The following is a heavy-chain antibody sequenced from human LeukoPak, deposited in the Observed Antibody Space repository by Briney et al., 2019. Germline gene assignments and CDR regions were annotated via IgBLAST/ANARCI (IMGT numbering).Heavy chain of an antibody. CDR2: ISGYNGDT. CDR3: ARGVYYDNSGCSDF. V-gene: IGHV1-18*01. J-gene: IGHJ4*02. CDR1: GYTFTSFA. Sequence: ASVKVSCKASGYTFTSFAISWVRQAPGQGLEWIGWISGYNGDTNYAQKLQDRVTMTTDTSTSTAHMELRSLRSDDTAVYYCARGVYYDNSGCSDFWGQGTLVTVSS. D-gene: IGHD3-22*01.